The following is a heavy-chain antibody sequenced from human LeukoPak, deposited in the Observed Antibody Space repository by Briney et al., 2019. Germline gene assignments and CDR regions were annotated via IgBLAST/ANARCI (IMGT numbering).Heavy chain of an antibody. CDR3: ASPLGYSGYDYDFDY. J-gene: IGHJ4*02. D-gene: IGHD5-12*01. CDR1: GYTFTGYY. V-gene: IGHV1-2*02. CDR2: INPNSGGT. Sequence: GASVKVSCKASGYTFTGYYMHWVRQAPGQGLGWMGWINPNSGGTNYAQKFQGRVTMTRDTSISTAYMELSRLRSDDTAVYYCASPLGYSGYDYDFDYWGQGTLVTVSS.